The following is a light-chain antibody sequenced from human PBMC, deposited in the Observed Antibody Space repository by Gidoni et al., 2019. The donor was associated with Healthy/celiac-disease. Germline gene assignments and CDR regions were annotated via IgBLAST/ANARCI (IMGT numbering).Light chain of an antibody. CDR3: QQSYSTPG. J-gene: IGKJ3*01. Sequence: DIQMTQSPSSLSASVGDRVTITCRASQSISSYLNWYQQKPGKAPKLLIYAASSLQSGVPSRFSGSGSETDFTLTISSLQPEDFATYYCQQSYSTPGFGPGTKVEIK. CDR1: QSISSY. CDR2: AAS. V-gene: IGKV1-39*01.